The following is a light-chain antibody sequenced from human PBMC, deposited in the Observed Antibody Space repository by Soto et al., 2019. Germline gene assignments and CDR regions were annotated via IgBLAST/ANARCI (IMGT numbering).Light chain of an antibody. CDR1: RSDVGDYNY. CDR3: SSYTSSSTLVV. CDR2: DVT. Sequence: QSALTQPASVSGSPGQSITISCTGTRSDVGDYNYVSWYRQHPGKAPKLMIDDVTYRPSGVYNRFSGSKSGNTAALTISGLQAADDADYYCSSYTSSSTLVVFGGGTQLTVL. J-gene: IGLJ2*01. V-gene: IGLV2-14*03.